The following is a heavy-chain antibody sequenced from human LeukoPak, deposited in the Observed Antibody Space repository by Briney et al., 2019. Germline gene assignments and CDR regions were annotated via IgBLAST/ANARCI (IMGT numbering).Heavy chain of an antibody. D-gene: IGHD5-24*01. J-gene: IGHJ3*01. V-gene: IGHV4-4*07. Sequence: PSETLSLTCTVSGASISNFYRSWIRQPAGKGLEWIGRIYSSGSTNYIPSLKSRVTMSVDTSQSQFSLNLTSVTAADTGVYFCARVRGWAFDVWGQGTMVTISS. CDR3: ARVRGWAFDV. CDR1: GASISNFY. CDR2: IYSSGST.